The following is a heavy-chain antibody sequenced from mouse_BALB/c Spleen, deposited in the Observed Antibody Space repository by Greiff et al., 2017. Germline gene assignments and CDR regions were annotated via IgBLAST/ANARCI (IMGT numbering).Heavy chain of an antibody. CDR3: AKLGGYDDESAWFAD. J-gene: IGHJ3*01. CDR2: INSDGGST. V-gene: IGHV5-2*01. D-gene: IGHD2-2*01. Sequence: EVQLVESGGGLVQPGESLKLSCESNEYEFPSHDMSWVRKTPEKRLELVAAINSDGGSTYYPDTMERRFIISRANTKKTLYLQMSSLRSEDTALYYCAKLGGYDDESAWFADWGEGTLVTVSA. CDR1: EYEFPSHD.